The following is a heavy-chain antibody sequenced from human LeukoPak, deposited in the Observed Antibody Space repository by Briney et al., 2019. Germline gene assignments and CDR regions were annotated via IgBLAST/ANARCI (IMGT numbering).Heavy chain of an antibody. CDR2: IKQDGSEK. J-gene: IGHJ4*02. CDR1: GFTFSSYW. CDR3: TRSTTVVTPKANDY. V-gene: IGHV3-7*01. D-gene: IGHD4-23*01. Sequence: GGSLRLSCAASGFTFSSYWMSWVRQAPGKGLEWVANIKQDGSEKYYVDSVKGRFTISRDNADNSLYLQMNSLRAEDTAVYYCTRSTTVVTPKANDYWGQGILVTVSS.